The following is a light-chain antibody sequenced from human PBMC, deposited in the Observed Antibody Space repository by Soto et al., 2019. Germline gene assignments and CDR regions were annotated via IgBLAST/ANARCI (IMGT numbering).Light chain of an antibody. CDR2: DAS. J-gene: IGKJ5*01. CDR1: QDISKY. CDR3: QQCDNLPIT. V-gene: IGKV1-33*01. Sequence: DIQMTQSPSSLSASVGDRVTLTCQASQDISKYLNWYQQTPGKDPKLLIYDASILETGVPSRFSGSGSGTHFTLTISSLQPDDVATYYCQQCDNLPITFGQGTRLEIK.